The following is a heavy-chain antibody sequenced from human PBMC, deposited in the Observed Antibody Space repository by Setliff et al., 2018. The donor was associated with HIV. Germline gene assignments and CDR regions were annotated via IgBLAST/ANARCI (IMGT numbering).Heavy chain of an antibody. CDR2: IYNSGTT. CDR3: ARGRYFRDISDSIFDF. V-gene: IGHV4-30-4*02. CDR1: GGSISTNYYY. J-gene: IGHJ4*02. Sequence: SETLSLTCSVSGGSISTNYYYWSWIRQHPGKGLEWIGYIYNSGTTFYNPSLEGRLIMSVDPSKNQFSLKLTSVTAADTAVYYCARGRYFRDISDSIFDFWGQGTLVTVSS. D-gene: IGHD2-21*01.